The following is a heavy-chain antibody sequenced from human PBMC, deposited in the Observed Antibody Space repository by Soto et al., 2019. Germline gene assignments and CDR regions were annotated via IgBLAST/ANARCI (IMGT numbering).Heavy chain of an antibody. V-gene: IGHV3-48*03. CDR3: ARDQMTTVTPFDY. CDR1: GFTFSSYE. Sequence: EVQLVESGGGLVQPGGSLRLSCAASGFTFSSYEMNWDRQAPGKGLEWVSYISSSGSTIYYADSVKGRFTISRDNAKNSLYLQMNSLRAEDTAVYYCARDQMTTVTPFDYWGQGTLVTVSS. D-gene: IGHD4-17*01. J-gene: IGHJ4*02. CDR2: ISSSGSTI.